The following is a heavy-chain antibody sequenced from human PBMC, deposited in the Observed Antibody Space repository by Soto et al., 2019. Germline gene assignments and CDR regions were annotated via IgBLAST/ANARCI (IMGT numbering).Heavy chain of an antibody. Sequence: SETLSLTCNVSGDSISDRAYYWGWIRQPPGKGLEWIGSMHYTGSTYYNPSLKSRVTISVDTSENQFSLKLSSVTAADTAVYYCARSTAGQWVRYDYWGHGALGTVSS. D-gene: IGHD5-12*01. CDR2: MHYTGST. CDR1: GDSISDRAYY. CDR3: ARSTAGQWVRYDY. V-gene: IGHV4-39*01. J-gene: IGHJ4*01.